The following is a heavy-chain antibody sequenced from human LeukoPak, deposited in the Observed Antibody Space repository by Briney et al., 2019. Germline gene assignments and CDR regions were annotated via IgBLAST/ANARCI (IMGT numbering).Heavy chain of an antibody. CDR1: GFTFSTFG. V-gene: IGHV3-33*01. D-gene: IGHD4-23*01. J-gene: IGHJ4*02. CDR3: ARFRGGTFHFDS. Sequence: GGSLRLSCATSGFTFSTFGMHWVRQAPGKGLEWVAIIWYDGSNKYYADSVKGRFTISRDNSKNTLYLEMNSLRAEDTAVYYCARFRGGTFHFDSWGQGTLVTVSS. CDR2: IWYDGSNK.